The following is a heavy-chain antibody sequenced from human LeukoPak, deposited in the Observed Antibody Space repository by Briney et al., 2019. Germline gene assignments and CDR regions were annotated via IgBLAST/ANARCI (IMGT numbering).Heavy chain of an antibody. J-gene: IGHJ3*02. D-gene: IGHD2/OR15-2a*01. Sequence: AGGSLRLSCAASGFTFSRYEMNWVRQAPGKGLEWVSYISSTGLTIYYADSVKGRFTISRDNSRNTLYLQLNSLRAEDTAVYYCARDRAFPNDVFDIWGQGTMVSVSS. CDR3: ARDRAFPNDVFDI. CDR1: GFTFSRYE. V-gene: IGHV3-48*03. CDR2: ISSTGLTI.